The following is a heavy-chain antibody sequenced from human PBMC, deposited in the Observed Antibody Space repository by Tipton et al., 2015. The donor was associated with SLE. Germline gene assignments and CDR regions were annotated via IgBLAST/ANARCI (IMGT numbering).Heavy chain of an antibody. CDR3: ARDIGYCSSTSCSPFDY. CDR2: ISAYNGNT. Sequence: QSGPEVKKPGASVKVSCKASGYTFTSYGISWVRQAPGQGLEWMGWISAYNGNTNYAQKLQGRVTMTTDTSTSTAYMELRSLRSDDTAVYYCARDIGYCSSTSCSPFDYWGQGTLVTVSS. V-gene: IGHV1-18*01. D-gene: IGHD2-2*01. CDR1: GYTFTSYG. J-gene: IGHJ4*02.